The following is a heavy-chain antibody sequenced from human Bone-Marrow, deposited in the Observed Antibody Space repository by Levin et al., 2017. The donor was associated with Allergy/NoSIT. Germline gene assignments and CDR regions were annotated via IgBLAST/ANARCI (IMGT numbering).Heavy chain of an antibody. CDR3: ARQASETETNRKQLVIYWFDP. CDR2: TYYRSKWYN. CDR1: GDSVSSNSAA. V-gene: IGHV6-1*01. Sequence: KSSETLSLTCAISGDSVSSNSAAWNWIRQSPSRGLEWLGRTYYRSKWYNDYAVSVKSRITINPDTSKNQFSLQLNSVTPEDTAVYYCARQASETETNRKQLVIYWFDPWGQGTLVTVSS. D-gene: IGHD6-6*01. J-gene: IGHJ5*02.